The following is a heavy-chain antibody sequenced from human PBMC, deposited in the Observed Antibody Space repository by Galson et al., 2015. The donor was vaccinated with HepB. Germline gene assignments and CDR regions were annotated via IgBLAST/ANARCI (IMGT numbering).Heavy chain of an antibody. CDR3: AKGPTYDYVWGSSEEGFGY. CDR2: ISGSGGST. V-gene: IGHV3-23*01. CDR1: GFTFSSYA. Sequence: SLRLSCAASGFTFSSYAMSWVRQAPGRGLEWVSAISGSGGSTYYADSVKGRFTISRDNSKNTLYLQMNSLRAEDTAVYYCAKGPTYDYVWGSSEEGFGYWGQGTLVTVSS. J-gene: IGHJ4*02. D-gene: IGHD3-16*01.